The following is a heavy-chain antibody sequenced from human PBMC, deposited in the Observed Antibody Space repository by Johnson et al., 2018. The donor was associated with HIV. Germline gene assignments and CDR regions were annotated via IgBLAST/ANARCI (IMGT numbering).Heavy chain of an antibody. CDR1: GFTFSRYD. CDR3: ASQQWELGSHDAFDI. V-gene: IGHV3-43D*03. Sequence: VQLVESGGGLVQPGGSLRLSCAASGFTFSRYDMHWVRQAPGKGLEWVSLISWDGGSTYYADSVKGRFTISRDNSKNSLYLQMNSLRAEDTALYYCASQQWELGSHDAFDIWGQGTKVTVSS. J-gene: IGHJ3*02. CDR2: ISWDGGST. D-gene: IGHD1-26*01.